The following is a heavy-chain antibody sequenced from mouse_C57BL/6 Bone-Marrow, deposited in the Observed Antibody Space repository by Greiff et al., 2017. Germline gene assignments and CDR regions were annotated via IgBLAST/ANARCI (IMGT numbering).Heavy chain of an antibody. D-gene: IGHD3-1*01. CDR3: ARQPSGTYAMDY. CDR1: GFSLTSYG. V-gene: IGHV2-2*01. CDR2: IWSGGST. J-gene: IGHJ4*01. Sequence: QLQLKESGPGLVQPSRSLSITCTVSGFSLTSYGVHWVRQSPGTGLEWLGVIWSGGSTDYNAAFISRLSISKDNSKSQVFFKMNSLQADDTAIYYCARQPSGTYAMDYWGQGTSVTVCS.